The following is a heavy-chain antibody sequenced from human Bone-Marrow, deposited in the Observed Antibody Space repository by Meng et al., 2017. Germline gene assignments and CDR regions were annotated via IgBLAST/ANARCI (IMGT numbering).Heavy chain of an antibody. Sequence: GESLKISCAASRFTFTNYWMTWVRQAPGKGLEWVANIKEDGSEKFYVDSVKGRFTISRDNDANSLYLQMNSLRAEDPAVYYCARVNWGFTLKYYYYGMDVWGQGTTVTVSS. J-gene: IGHJ6*02. CDR3: ARVNWGFTLKYYYYGMDV. D-gene: IGHD7-27*01. CDR1: RFTFTNYW. CDR2: IKEDGSEK. V-gene: IGHV3-7*01.